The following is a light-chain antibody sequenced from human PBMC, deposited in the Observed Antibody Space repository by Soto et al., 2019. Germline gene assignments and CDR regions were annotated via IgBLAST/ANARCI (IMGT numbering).Light chain of an antibody. CDR2: DVS. J-gene: IGLJ2*01. CDR1: SSDIGDYKY. V-gene: IGLV2-14*03. CDR3: SSYTDSSFVI. Sequence: QSALTQPASVSGSPGQSITISCTGTSSDIGDYKYVSWYKQRPGKAPKLMIYDVSNRPSGVSNRFSGSKSGNTASLTISGLQAEDEADYYCSSYTDSSFVIFGGGTKLTVL.